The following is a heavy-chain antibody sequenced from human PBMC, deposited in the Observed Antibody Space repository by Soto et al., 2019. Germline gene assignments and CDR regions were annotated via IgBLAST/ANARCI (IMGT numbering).Heavy chain of an antibody. J-gene: IGHJ4*02. Sequence: QVQVVQSGAEVKKPGSSVKVSCKASGGTFSEYAISWVRQAPGQGLEWMGGIIPLTETPVYAQTVQGRLTISADEVTSVAYMELSTLRSDDTAVYYCAIGTRSSWSCDFWGQGTLVTVSS. D-gene: IGHD6-13*01. CDR1: GGTFSEYA. CDR2: IIPLTETP. V-gene: IGHV1-69*01. CDR3: AIGTRSSWSCDF.